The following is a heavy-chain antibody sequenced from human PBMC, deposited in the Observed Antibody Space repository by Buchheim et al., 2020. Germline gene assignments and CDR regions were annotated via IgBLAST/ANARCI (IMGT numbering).Heavy chain of an antibody. D-gene: IGHD3-3*01. CDR2: ISSSSSYT. Sequence: QVQLVESGGGLVKPGGSLRLSCAASGFTFSDYYMSWIRQAPGKGLEWVSNISSSSSYTNYADSVKGRFTISRDNAKNSLYLQMNSLRAEDTAVYYCARDLITIFGVARGYYGMDVWGQGTT. J-gene: IGHJ6*02. CDR3: ARDLITIFGVARGYYGMDV. CDR1: GFTFSDYY. V-gene: IGHV3-11*06.